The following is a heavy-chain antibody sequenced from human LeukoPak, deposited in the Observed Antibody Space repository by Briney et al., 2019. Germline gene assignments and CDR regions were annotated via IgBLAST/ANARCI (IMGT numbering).Heavy chain of an antibody. D-gene: IGHD3-9*01. CDR1: GGTFSSYA. CDR3: ARPLDYDILTGYCPFGY. Sequence: SVKVSCKASGGTFSSYAISWVRQAPGQGLEWMGGIIPIFGTANYAQKFQGRVTITADESTSTAYMELSRLRSEDTAVYYCARPLDYDILTGYCPFGYWGQGTLVTVSS. V-gene: IGHV1-69*13. CDR2: IIPIFGTA. J-gene: IGHJ4*02.